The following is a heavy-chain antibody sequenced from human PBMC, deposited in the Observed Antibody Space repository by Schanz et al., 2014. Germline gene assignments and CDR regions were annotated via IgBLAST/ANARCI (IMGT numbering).Heavy chain of an antibody. Sequence: QVQLQQWGAGLLKPSETLSLTCAVYGGSFSGYYWSWIRQPPGKGLEWIAEINHGGSTNYNPSLKSRVTRSVDTSKNQFSLKLRSMTAADTAVYYCARAARRTRVVPLYFDYWGQGTLVTVSS. CDR1: GGSFSGYY. D-gene: IGHD2-2*01. V-gene: IGHV4-34*01. CDR2: INHGGST. J-gene: IGHJ4*02. CDR3: ARAARRTRVVPLYFDY.